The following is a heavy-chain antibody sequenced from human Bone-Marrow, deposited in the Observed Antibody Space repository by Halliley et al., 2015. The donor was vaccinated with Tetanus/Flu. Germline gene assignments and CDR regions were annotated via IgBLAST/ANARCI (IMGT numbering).Heavy chain of an antibody. V-gene: IGHV1-46*01. CDR2: INPSGSST. D-gene: IGHD1-1*01. J-gene: IGHJ4*02. Sequence: EWMGIINPSGSSTWYSQRFQGRVTMTPDTSTSTVYMELSSLRSEDTAVYYCARVVRYWNDQSVYWGQGTLVTVSS. CDR3: ARVVRYWNDQSVY.